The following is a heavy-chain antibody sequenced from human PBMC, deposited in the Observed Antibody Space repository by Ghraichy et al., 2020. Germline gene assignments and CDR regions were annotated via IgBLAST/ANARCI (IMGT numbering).Heavy chain of an antibody. CDR3: ARGLGLTGTGHKAIDY. CDR2: INHSGST. CDR1: GGSFSGYY. J-gene: IGHJ4*02. Sequence: SETLSLTCAVYGGSFSGYYWSWIRQPPGKGLEWIGEINHSGSTNYNPSLKSRVTISVDTSKNQFSLKLSSVTAADTAVYYCARGLGLTGTGHKAIDYWGQGTLVTVSS. D-gene: IGHD1-20*01. V-gene: IGHV4-34*01.